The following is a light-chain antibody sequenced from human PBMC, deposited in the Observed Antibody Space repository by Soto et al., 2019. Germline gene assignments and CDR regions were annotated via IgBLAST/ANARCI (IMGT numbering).Light chain of an antibody. Sequence: DIQMTQSPSTLSASIGDRVTITCRASQSISSWLAWYQQKPGKAPKLLIYKASSLQLGVPSRFSGSGSGTEFTLTISSLQPDDFATYYCQQYNSYSSFGQGTKLEIK. CDR2: KAS. CDR1: QSISSW. CDR3: QQYNSYSS. J-gene: IGKJ1*01. V-gene: IGKV1-5*03.